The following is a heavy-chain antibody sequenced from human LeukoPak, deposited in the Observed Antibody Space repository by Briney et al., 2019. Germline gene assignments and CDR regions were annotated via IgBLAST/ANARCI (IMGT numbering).Heavy chain of an antibody. CDR1: GGSISSGGYS. CDR2: IYHSGST. D-gene: IGHD3-22*01. V-gene: IGHV4-30-2*01. Sequence: SQTLSLTCTVSGGSISSGGYSWSWIRQPPGKGLEWIGYIYHSGSTYYNPSLKSRVTISVDRSKNQFSLKLSSVTAADTAVYYCASLSYYYDSSGYSQAEYFQHWGQGTLVTVSS. J-gene: IGHJ1*01. CDR3: ASLSYYYDSSGYSQAEYFQH.